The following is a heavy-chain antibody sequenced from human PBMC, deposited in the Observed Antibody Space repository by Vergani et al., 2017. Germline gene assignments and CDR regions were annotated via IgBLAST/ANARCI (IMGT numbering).Heavy chain of an antibody. CDR2: IIPIFGTA. CDR1: GGTFSSYA. CDR3: ARSLYYYGSGSAGGDWFDP. V-gene: IGHV1-69*18. J-gene: IGHJ5*02. D-gene: IGHD3-10*01. Sequence: QVQLVQSGAEVKKPGSSVKVSCKASGGTFSSYAISWVRQAPGQGLEWMGRIIPIFGTANYAQKFQGRVTITADESTSTAYMELSSLRSEDTAVYYCARSLYYYGSGSAGGDWFDPWGQGTLVIVSS.